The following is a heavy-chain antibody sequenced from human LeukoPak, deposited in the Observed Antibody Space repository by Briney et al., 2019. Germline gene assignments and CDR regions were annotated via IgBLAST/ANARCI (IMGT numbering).Heavy chain of an antibody. CDR1: GGSISSYY. CDR3: ARDLGYGYDY. D-gene: IGHD5-18*01. CDR2: MYYSGST. Sequence: SETLSLTCTVSGGSISSYYWSWIRQPPGKGLEWIGYMYYSGSTNYNPSLKSRVTISVDTSKNQFSLKLSSVTAADTAVYYCARDLGYGYDYWGQGTLVTVSS. J-gene: IGHJ4*02. V-gene: IGHV4-59*01.